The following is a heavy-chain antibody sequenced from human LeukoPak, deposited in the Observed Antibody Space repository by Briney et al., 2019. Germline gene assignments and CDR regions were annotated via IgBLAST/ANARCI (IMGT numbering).Heavy chain of an antibody. V-gene: IGHV1-18*01. CDR3: ARGYGHYAY. CDR2: ISPYNGNT. D-gene: IGHD4-17*01. Sequence: ASVKVSCKASGYDFTSVGITWVRQAPGQGLEWMGWISPYNGNTRYVQKLQGRVTMTTDTSTSTAYMELRSLRFDDTAVYYCARGYGHYAYWGQGTLVTVSS. J-gene: IGHJ4*02. CDR1: GYDFTSVG.